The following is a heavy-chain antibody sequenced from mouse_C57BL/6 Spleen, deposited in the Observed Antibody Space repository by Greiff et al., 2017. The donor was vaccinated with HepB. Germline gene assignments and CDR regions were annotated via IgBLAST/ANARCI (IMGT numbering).Heavy chain of an antibody. V-gene: IGHV1-64*01. Sequence: VQLQQPGAELVKPGASVKLSCKASGYTFTSYWMHWVKQRPGQGLEWIGMIHPNSGSTNYNEKFKSKATLTVDKSSSTAYMQLSSLTSEDSAVYYCARNHGRGYFDVWGTGTTVTVSS. CDR3: ARNHGRGYFDV. D-gene: IGHD1-1*01. CDR1: GYTFTSYW. J-gene: IGHJ1*03. CDR2: IHPNSGST.